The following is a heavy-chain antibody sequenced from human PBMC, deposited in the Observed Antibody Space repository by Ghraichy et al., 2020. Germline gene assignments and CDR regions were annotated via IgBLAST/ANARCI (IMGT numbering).Heavy chain of an antibody. CDR2: INHSGST. V-gene: IGHV4-34*01. J-gene: IGHJ5*02. D-gene: IGHD2-8*01. CDR1: GGSFSGYY. Sequence: SQTLSLTCAVYGGSFSGYYWNWIRQPPGKGLEWIGEINHSGSTNYNPSLKSRVTISVDTSKNQFSLKLSSVTAADTAVYYCARGPRKAPQMVSSWFDPWGQGTLVTVSS. CDR3: ARGPRKAPQMVSSWFDP.